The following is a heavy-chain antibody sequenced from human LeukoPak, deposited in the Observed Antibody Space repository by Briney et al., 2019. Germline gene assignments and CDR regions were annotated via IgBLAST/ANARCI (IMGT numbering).Heavy chain of an antibody. CDR1: GYTFTGYY. D-gene: IGHD2-2*01. Sequence: ASVKVSCKASGYTFTGYYMHWVRHAPGQGLEWMGWINPNSGGTNYAQKFQGRVTMTRDTSISTAYMELSRLRSDDTAVYYCARGRIVVVPWFDPWGQGTLVTVSS. J-gene: IGHJ5*02. V-gene: IGHV1-2*02. CDR3: ARGRIVVVPWFDP. CDR2: INPNSGGT.